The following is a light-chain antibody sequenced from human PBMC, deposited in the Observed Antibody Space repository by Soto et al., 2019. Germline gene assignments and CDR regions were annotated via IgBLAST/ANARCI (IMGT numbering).Light chain of an antibody. CDR3: PQYGSSRT. Sequence: EIVLTQSPGTLSLSPGERATLSCRASQSVSSSYLARYQQKPGQALRLLIYGASGRATGIPDRFSGSGSGTDFTLTISRLEAEDFAVYYCPQYGSSRTFGQGTKVEI. V-gene: IGKV3-20*01. CDR2: GAS. CDR1: QSVSSSY. J-gene: IGKJ1*01.